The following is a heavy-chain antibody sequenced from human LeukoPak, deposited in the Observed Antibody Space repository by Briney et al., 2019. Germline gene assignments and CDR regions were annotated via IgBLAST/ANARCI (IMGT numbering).Heavy chain of an antibody. CDR1: GGSISSYY. D-gene: IGHD3-22*01. CDR2: IYYSGST. J-gene: IGHJ4*02. CDR3: ARVKASRTYYYDSSLGYFDY. Sequence: PSETLSLTCTVSGGSISSYYWSWIRQPPGKGLEWIGYIYYSGSTNYNPSLKSRVTISVDTSKNQFSLKLSSVTAADTAVYYCARVKASRTYYYDSSLGYFDYWGQGTLVTVSS. V-gene: IGHV4-59*01.